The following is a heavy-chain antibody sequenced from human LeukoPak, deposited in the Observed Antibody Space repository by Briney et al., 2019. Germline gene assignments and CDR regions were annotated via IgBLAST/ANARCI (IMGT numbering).Heavy chain of an antibody. D-gene: IGHD3-10*01. J-gene: IGHJ4*02. V-gene: IGHV3-66*01. Sequence: GEFLRLSCAASGLTVSSDYMSWVRQAPGKGLEWVSVIYSGGTTHYADSVKGRFTISRDNSKNTLYLQMNSLRAEDTAVYYCARVGVMVRGFDYWGQGTLVTVSS. CDR3: ARVGVMVRGFDY. CDR1: GLTVSSDY. CDR2: IYSGGTT.